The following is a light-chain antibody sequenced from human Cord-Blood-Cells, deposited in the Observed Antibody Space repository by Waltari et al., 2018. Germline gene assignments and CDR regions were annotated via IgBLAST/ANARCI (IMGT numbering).Light chain of an antibody. CDR3: QQYYSYPYS. V-gene: IGKV1-8*01. J-gene: IGKJ2*03. Sequence: FSASTGDRVTITCRASQGISSYLAWYQQKPGKAPKLLIYAASTLQSGVPSRFSGSGSGTDFTLTISCLQSEDFATYYCQQYYSYPYSFGQGTKLEIK. CDR1: QGISSY. CDR2: AAS.